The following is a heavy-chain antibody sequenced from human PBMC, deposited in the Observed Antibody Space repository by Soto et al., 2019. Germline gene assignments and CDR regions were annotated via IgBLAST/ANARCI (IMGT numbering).Heavy chain of an antibody. CDR2: IIPIFGTA. J-gene: IGHJ3*02. Sequence: SVKVSCKASGGTFSSYAISWVRQAPGQGLEWMGGIIPIFGTANYAQKFQGRVTITADESTSTAYMELSSLRSEDTAVYYCARDRPQTDSSGYYHHPAGAFDIWGQGTTVTVSS. D-gene: IGHD3-22*01. V-gene: IGHV1-69*13. CDR3: ARDRPQTDSSGYYHHPAGAFDI. CDR1: GGTFSSYA.